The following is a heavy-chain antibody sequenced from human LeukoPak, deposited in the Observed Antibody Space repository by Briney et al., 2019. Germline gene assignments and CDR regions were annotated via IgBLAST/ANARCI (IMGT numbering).Heavy chain of an antibody. CDR1: GYSFTKYW. CDR3: ARLLINYYGMDV. J-gene: IGHJ6*02. Sequence: GESLKISCKASGYSFTKYWIGWVRQMPGKGLEWMGIIYPGDSESDTRYSPSFQGQVTISADKSVTTAYLQWSSLKASDTPMYYCARLLINYYGMDVWGQGTTVAVSS. V-gene: IGHV5-51*01. D-gene: IGHD2-8*01. CDR2: IYPGDSESDT.